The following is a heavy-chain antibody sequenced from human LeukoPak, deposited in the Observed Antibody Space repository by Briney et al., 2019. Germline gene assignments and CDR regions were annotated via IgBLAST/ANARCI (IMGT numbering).Heavy chain of an antibody. Sequence: GGSLRLSCAASGFTVSSNYMSWVRQAPGKGLEWVSVIYSGGSTYYADSVKGRFTISRDNSKNTLYLQMSSLRAEDTAVYYCARGLVAAGELGFWGQGTLVTVSS. CDR3: ARGLVAAGELGF. V-gene: IGHV3-66*01. D-gene: IGHD6-13*01. CDR2: IYSGGST. J-gene: IGHJ4*02. CDR1: GFTVSSNY.